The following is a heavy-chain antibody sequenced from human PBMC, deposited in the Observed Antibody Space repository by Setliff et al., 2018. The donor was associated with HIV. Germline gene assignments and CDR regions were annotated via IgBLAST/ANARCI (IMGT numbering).Heavy chain of an antibody. D-gene: IGHD3-10*01. CDR3: ARDLFTSGSDRSRQAGYYYYYYMDV. Sequence: ASVKVSCKASGYTFTGYYMHWVRQAPGQGLEWMGRINPNSGGTNYAQKFQGRVTMTRDTSMNTAYMELRSLRSDDTAVYYCARDLFTSGSDRSRQAGYYYYYYMDVWGKGTTVTVSS. V-gene: IGHV1-2*06. J-gene: IGHJ6*03. CDR1: GYTFTGYY. CDR2: INPNSGGT.